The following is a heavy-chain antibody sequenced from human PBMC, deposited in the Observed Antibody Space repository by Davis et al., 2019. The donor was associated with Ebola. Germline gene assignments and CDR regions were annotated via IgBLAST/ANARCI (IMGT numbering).Heavy chain of an antibody. CDR2: IIPIFGTA. CDR1: GGTFSSYA. D-gene: IGHD3-22*01. J-gene: IGHJ4*02. V-gene: IGHV1-69*13. CDR3: ARADDSSGYYYDYYFDY. Sequence: SVKVSCKASGGTFSSYAISWVRQAPGQGLEWMGGIIPIFGTANYAQKFQGRVTITADESTSTAYMELSSLRSEDTAVYYCARADDSSGYYYDYYFDYWGQGTLVTVSS.